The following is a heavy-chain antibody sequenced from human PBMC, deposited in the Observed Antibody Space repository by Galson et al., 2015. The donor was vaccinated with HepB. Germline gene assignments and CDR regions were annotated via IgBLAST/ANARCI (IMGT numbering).Heavy chain of an antibody. CDR1: GYSFNNHW. D-gene: IGHD5-24*01. CDR3: ARRVEMSTRNYQYFGLDV. Sequence: QSGAEVKKPGESLKISCKDSGYSFNNHWIAWVRQTPGKGLEYLGSIYPADSDVRYSPSFQGHVTISADRSTRTAYLQWSSLKASDSAMYFCARRVEMSTRNYQYFGLDVWAKGPRSPSP. J-gene: IGHJ6*02. CDR2: IYPADSDV. V-gene: IGHV5-51*03.